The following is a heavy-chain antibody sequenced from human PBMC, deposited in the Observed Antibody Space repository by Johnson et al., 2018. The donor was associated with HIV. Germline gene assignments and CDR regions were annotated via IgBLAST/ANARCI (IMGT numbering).Heavy chain of an antibody. CDR2: ISYDGSNK. D-gene: IGHD6-13*01. Sequence: QVQLVESGGGVVQPGRSLRLSCAASGFTFSSYAMHWVRQAPGKGLEWVAVISYDGSNKYYADSVKGRFTISRDNSKNTLYLQMNSLRAEDTAVYYCARTYSQGLDAFDIWGQGTMVTVSS. J-gene: IGHJ3*02. CDR1: GFTFSSYA. CDR3: ARTYSQGLDAFDI. V-gene: IGHV3-30-3*01.